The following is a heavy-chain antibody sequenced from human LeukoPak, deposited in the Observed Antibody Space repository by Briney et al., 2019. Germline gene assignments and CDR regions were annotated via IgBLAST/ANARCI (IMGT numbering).Heavy chain of an antibody. D-gene: IGHD6-19*01. CDR3: ARDTEWLAPFDY. J-gene: IGHJ4*02. V-gene: IGHV3-21*01. Sequence: GGSLRLSCAASGFTFSSYSMNWVRQAPGKGLEWVSSISSSSSYIYYADPVKDRYTISRDNAKNSLYLQMNNLRAQDTAVYYCARDTEWLAPFDYWGQGTLVTVSS. CDR2: ISSSSSYI. CDR1: GFTFSSYS.